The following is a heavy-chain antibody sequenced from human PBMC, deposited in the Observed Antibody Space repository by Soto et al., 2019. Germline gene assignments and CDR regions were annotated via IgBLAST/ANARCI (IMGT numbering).Heavy chain of an antibody. D-gene: IGHD1-26*01. V-gene: IGHV1-69*02. CDR1: GGTFSSYI. J-gene: IGHJ4*02. CDR2: IIPILGIA. Sequence: QVQLVQSGAEVKKPGSSVKVSCKASGGTFSSYIISWVRQAPGQGLEWMGRIIPILGIANYAQKFQGRVTSTADKSTSTAYMELSSLRSEDTAVYYCARFPQTAIVGAAYFDYWGQETLVTVSS. CDR3: ARFPQTAIVGAAYFDY.